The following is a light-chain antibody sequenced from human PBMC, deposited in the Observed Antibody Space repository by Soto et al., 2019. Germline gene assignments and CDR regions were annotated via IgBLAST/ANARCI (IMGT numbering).Light chain of an antibody. CDR3: QQYSKWPLT. CDR1: QSVSSSY. V-gene: IGKV3-15*01. J-gene: IGKJ4*01. Sequence: EIVLTQSPATLSVSPGERATLSCRASQSVSSSYLAWYQQKPGQAPRPLIFDASTRATGIPARFSGSGSGTEFILTISSLQSEDFAVYYCQQYSKWPLTFGGGTKVDIK. CDR2: DAS.